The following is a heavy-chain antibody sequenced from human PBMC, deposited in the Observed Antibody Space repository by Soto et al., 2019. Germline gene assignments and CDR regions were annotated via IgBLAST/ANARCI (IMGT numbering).Heavy chain of an antibody. V-gene: IGHV3-7*05. CDR2: IKYDGAEK. J-gene: IGHJ4*02. CDR1: GCPFIDHW. Sequence: GRSMRHPCAVSGCPFIDHWMNWVRQAPGKGLEWVASIKYDGAEKSYVDSVKGRFTISRDNPKNSVYLQMASLRAEDTSVYYSARDGVAPGLYLDHWGQGTPVTVSS. CDR3: ARDGVAPGLYLDH. D-gene: IGHD3-10*01.